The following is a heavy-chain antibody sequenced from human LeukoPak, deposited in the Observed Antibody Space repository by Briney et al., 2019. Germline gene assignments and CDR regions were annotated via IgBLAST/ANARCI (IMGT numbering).Heavy chain of an antibody. J-gene: IGHJ4*02. CDR2: INHRRST. CDR1: GGSFSGYY. V-gene: IGHV4-34*01. D-gene: IGHD3-9*01. Sequence: SETLSLTCAVYGGSFSGYYWSWIRQPPGKGLEWIGEINHRRSTNYNPSLKSRVTISVDTSKNQVSLKLGSVTAADTAVYYCARKNYDILTGYYEGVDYWGQGTLVTVSS. CDR3: ARKNYDILTGYYEGVDY.